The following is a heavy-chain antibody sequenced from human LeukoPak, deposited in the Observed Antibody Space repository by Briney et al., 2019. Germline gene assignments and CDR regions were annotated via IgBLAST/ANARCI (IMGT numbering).Heavy chain of an antibody. J-gene: IGHJ4*02. Sequence: GGSLRLSCATSGFTLSSYSMSWVRQAAGKGLEWVSFISSSSRNIYYADSVKGRFTISRDNAKNSLYLQMNSLRAEDTAVYYCARRSGSYYAFDYWGQGTLVTVSS. CDR3: ARRSGSYYAFDY. CDR2: ISSSSRNI. D-gene: IGHD3-10*01. V-gene: IGHV3-21*01. CDR1: GFTLSSYS.